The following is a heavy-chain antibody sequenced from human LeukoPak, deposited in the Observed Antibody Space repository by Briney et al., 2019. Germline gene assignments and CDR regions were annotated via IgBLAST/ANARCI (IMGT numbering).Heavy chain of an antibody. V-gene: IGHV1-2*06. Sequence: ASVKVSCKASGYTFTGYYMHWVRQAPGQGLEWMGRINPNSGGTNYAQKFQGRVTMTRDTSISTAYMELSRLRSDDTAVYYCARVKYSGYDPHRYFDYWGQGTLSPSPQ. CDR1: GYTFTGYY. CDR2: INPNSGGT. CDR3: ARVKYSGYDPHRYFDY. J-gene: IGHJ4*02. D-gene: IGHD5-12*01.